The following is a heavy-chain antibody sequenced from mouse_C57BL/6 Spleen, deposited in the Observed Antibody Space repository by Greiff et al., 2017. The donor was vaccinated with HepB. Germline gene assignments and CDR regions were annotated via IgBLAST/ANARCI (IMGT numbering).Heavy chain of an antibody. D-gene: IGHD1-1*01. CDR2: IRSKSSNYAT. V-gene: IGHV10-3*01. Sequence: EVKLVESGGGLVQPKGSLKLSCAASGFTFNTYAMHWVRQAPGKGLEWVARIRSKSSNYATYYADSVKDRFTISRDDSQSMLYLQMNNLKTEDTAMYDCVRETIRYYDGSSLHYYAMDYWGQGTSVTVSS. CDR3: VRETIRYYDGSSLHYYAMDY. J-gene: IGHJ4*01. CDR1: GFTFNTYA.